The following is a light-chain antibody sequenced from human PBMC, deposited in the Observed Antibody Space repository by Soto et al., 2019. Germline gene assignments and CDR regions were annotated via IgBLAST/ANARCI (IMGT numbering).Light chain of an antibody. Sequence: IQLTQSPSSLSASVGDRVTITCRASQDISSYLAWYQQKPGKAPRLLIYAASTLQSGVPSRFSGSGSVTDFTLTISSLQPEDFATYYCQQLISYPITFGQGTRLEIK. J-gene: IGKJ5*01. CDR1: QDISSY. CDR2: AAS. CDR3: QQLISYPIT. V-gene: IGKV1-9*01.